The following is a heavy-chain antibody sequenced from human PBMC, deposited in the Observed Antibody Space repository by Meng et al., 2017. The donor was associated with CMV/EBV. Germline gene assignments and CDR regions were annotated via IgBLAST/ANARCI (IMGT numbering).Heavy chain of an antibody. CDR3: AKGHSSSGFYYYNGMDV. Sequence: GGSLRPSCAASGFTFADYAMHWVRQAPGKGLEWVSGISWNSGSIGYADSVKGRFTISRDNAKNSLYLQMNSLRAEDTALYYCAKGHSSSGFYYYNGMDVWGQGTTVTVSS. D-gene: IGHD6-6*01. CDR1: GFTFADYA. J-gene: IGHJ6*02. CDR2: ISWNSGSI. V-gene: IGHV3-9*01.